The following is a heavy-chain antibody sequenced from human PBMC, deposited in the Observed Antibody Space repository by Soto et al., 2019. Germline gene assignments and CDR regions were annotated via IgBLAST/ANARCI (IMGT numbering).Heavy chain of an antibody. CDR2: IYYSGST. J-gene: IGHJ4*02. CDR1: GGSISSYY. D-gene: IGHD6-19*01. V-gene: IGHV4-59*01. Sequence: SELSLTCTVSGGSISSYYWSWIRQPPGKGLEWIGYIYYSGSTNYNPSLKSRVTISVDTSKNQFSLKLSSVTAADTAVYYCASSYSSGWYGIVDYWGQGTLVTVSS. CDR3: ASSYSSGWYGIVDY.